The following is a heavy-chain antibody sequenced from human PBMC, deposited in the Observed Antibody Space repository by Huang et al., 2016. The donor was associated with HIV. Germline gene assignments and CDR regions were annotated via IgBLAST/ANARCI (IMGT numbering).Heavy chain of an antibody. CDR2: IKYNGHA. CDR3: ARGRDTTEMDTVDDALDV. J-gene: IGHJ3*01. CDR1: GGPFSTHY. Sequence: QVRLQQWGGGLVRPSETLSRTCAVYGGPFSTHYWSWIRQSPGKGLEWIAEIKYNGHANFNPSLRSRVSIAGDTSKNKFSLNVTSVTAADTAIYYCARGRDTTEMDTVDDALDVWDQGTLVSVSS. D-gene: IGHD1-1*01. V-gene: IGHV4-34*02.